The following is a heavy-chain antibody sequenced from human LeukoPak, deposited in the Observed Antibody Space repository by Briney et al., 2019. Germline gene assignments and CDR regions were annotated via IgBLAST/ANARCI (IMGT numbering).Heavy chain of an antibody. CDR1: GYTFTGYY. CDR3: ARAYYYGSGTNDF. V-gene: IGHV1-2*02. D-gene: IGHD3-10*01. J-gene: IGHJ4*02. CDR2: INPNSGDT. Sequence: ASVNVSCKASGYTFTGYYMHWVRQAPGQGREWMGWINPNSGDTNYAQKFQGRVTMTRVTSITTAYMGLSRLRSDDTAVYYCARAYYYGSGTNDFWGQGTLVTVSS.